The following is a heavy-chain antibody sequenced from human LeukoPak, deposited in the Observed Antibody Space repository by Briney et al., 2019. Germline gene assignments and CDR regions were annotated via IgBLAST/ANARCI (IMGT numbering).Heavy chain of an antibody. J-gene: IGHJ6*03. D-gene: IGHD5-18*01. V-gene: IGHV4-59*11. CDR1: GGSISSHY. Sequence: SETLSLTCTVSGGSISSHYWSWIRQPPGKGLEWIGEINHSGSTNYNPSLKSRVTISVDTSKNHFSLKLSSVTAADTAVYYCARTTEGGYTYGYFYYYMDVWGKGTTVTISS. CDR3: ARTTEGGYTYGYFYYYMDV. CDR2: INHSGST.